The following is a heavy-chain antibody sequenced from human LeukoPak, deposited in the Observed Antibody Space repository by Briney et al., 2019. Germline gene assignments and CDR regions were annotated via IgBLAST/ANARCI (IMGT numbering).Heavy chain of an antibody. CDR2: INPNSGGT. J-gene: IGHJ4*02. CDR3: ARGAEGWLLASGELDY. V-gene: IGHV1-2*02. D-gene: IGHD5-12*01. CDR1: GYTFTSYA. Sequence: GASVKVSCKASGYTFTSYAMNWVRQAPGQRLEWTAWINPNSGGTNYAQKFQGRVTMTRDTSISTAYMELSRLRSDDTAVYYCARGAEGWLLASGELDYWGQGTLVTASS.